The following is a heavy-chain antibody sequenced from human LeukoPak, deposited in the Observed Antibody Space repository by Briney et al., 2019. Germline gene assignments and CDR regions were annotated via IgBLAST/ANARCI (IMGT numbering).Heavy chain of an antibody. CDR3: ARLRSSSYYFDY. V-gene: IGHV3-11*01. Sequence: GGSLRLSCAASGFTFSDYYMSWIRQAPGKGLEWVSFISSSAINIYYADSVKGRFTISRDSAKDSLYLQMNSLRAEDAAVYYCARLRSSSYYFDYWGQGTLVTVSS. D-gene: IGHD6-6*01. CDR2: ISSSAINI. CDR1: GFTFSDYY. J-gene: IGHJ4*02.